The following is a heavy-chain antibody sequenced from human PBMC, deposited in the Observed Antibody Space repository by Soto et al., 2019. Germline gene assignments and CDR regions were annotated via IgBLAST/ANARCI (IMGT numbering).Heavy chain of an antibody. CDR2: IKQDGSEE. V-gene: IGHV3-7*05. CDR1: GFTFSDYW. CDR3: ARDKIVGANHFDN. D-gene: IGHD1-26*01. Sequence: PGGSLRLSCIASGFTFSDYWMSWVRQVPGKGLEWVANIKQDGSEEYYVDSVKGRFTISRDNAKNSLFLQMNSLRAEDTAVYYCARDKIVGANHFDNWGQGTLVTVSS. J-gene: IGHJ4*02.